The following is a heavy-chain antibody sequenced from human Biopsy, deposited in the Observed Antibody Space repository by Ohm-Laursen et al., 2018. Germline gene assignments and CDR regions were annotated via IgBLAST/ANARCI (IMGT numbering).Heavy chain of an antibody. CDR3: VRDRRDWYEP. CDR1: GGSISSGGYY. Sequence: SDTLSLTCNVSGGSISSGGYYWSWIRQFPGKGLELLGYIYNVESTYYNPSLKSRVLISGDASRNQYSLKLTSVTAADTAVYYCVRDRRDWYEPWGQGTLVTVSS. V-gene: IGHV4-31*03. CDR2: IYNVEST. J-gene: IGHJ5*02.